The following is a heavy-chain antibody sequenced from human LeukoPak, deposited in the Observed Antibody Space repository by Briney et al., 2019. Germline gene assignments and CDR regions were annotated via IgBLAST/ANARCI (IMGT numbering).Heavy chain of an antibody. J-gene: IGHJ6*04. V-gene: IGHV4-4*07. CDR1: GDPISDYC. CDR3: ARVGEWLFDINV. Sequence: SETLSLTCTVSGDPISDYCWTWIRQPAGKGLEWIGRIYGNGSNNYNPSLKSRVAMSIDTSTMQFPLKCRSVTAGDTAVYYCARVGEWLFDINVWGKGTTVIVSS. CDR2: IYGNGSN. D-gene: IGHD3-16*01.